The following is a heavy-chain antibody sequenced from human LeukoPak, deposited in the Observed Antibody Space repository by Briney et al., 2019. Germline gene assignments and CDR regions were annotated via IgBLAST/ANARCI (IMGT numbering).Heavy chain of an antibody. CDR2: ITHDGSVT. Sequence: GGSLRLSCAASGLPLSMYSMNWVRQAPGKGLEWVSNITHDGSVTAYVDSVKGRFTISRDNAKNSLFLQMDSLTAEDTAVYYCSCHPYHDNNAYLNHWGQGTLVTVSS. D-gene: IGHD3-16*01. CDR3: SCHPYHDNNAYLNH. J-gene: IGHJ4*02. V-gene: IGHV3-7*01. CDR1: GLPLSMYS.